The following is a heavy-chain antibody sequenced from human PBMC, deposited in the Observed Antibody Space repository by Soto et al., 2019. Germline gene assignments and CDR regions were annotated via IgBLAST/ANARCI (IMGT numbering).Heavy chain of an antibody. Sequence: EVQLLESGGGLVQPGGSLRLSCAASGFTFSTYALTWVRQAPGKGLEWVSSIGTHADTTYYVDSVKGRFSISRDNSKNTVYLQMSSLSAEYTAVYYCARAYVEVAVNDAFDIWGRGTMVTVSS. CDR2: IGTHADTT. CDR1: GFTFSTYA. V-gene: IGHV3-23*01. CDR3: ARAYVEVAVNDAFDI. D-gene: IGHD3-16*01. J-gene: IGHJ3*02.